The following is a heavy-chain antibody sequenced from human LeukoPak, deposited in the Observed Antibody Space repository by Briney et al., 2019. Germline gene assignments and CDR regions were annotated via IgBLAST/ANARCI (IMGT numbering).Heavy chain of an antibody. V-gene: IGHV4-59*13. J-gene: IGHJ4*02. CDR1: GGSISSYY. Sequence: TETLSLTCTVSGGSISSYYWRWLRQPPGKGLEWIGYINYSGSTNYNHYLKSRVTISVDTSKNQFSLKLSSVTAADTAMYYCARGGRQEDVYFDHWGQGSLVTVSS. CDR2: INYSGST. CDR3: ARGGRQEDVYFDH. D-gene: IGHD1-14*01.